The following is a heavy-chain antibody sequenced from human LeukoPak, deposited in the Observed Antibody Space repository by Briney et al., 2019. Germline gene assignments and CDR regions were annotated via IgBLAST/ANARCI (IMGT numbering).Heavy chain of an antibody. CDR2: ISSSGSTI. J-gene: IGHJ4*02. Sequence: GGSLRLSCAASGFTFSDYYMAWIRQAPGKGLEWVSYISSSGSTIYYADSVKGRFIISRDNAKNSLYLQMNSLRAEDTAVYYCARGDTYYYDSSGYYGPFDYWGQGTLVTVSS. V-gene: IGHV3-11*01. CDR1: GFTFSDYY. CDR3: ARGDTYYYDSSGYYGPFDY. D-gene: IGHD3-22*01.